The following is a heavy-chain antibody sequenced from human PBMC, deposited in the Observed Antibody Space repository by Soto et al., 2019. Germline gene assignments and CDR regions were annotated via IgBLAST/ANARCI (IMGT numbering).Heavy chain of an antibody. CDR1: GASMSSYF. Sequence: SETLSLTCTVSGASMSSYFWTWIRQPPGKGLEWVASIYYTGSTNYNPSLKSRVTISVDTSENQFSLKLSSLTAADTAVFFCARSRDGNCNHKDCAYYVDDWGKGTTVNVSS. V-gene: IGHV4-59*08. J-gene: IGHJ6*03. CDR2: IYYTGST. D-gene: IGHD1-1*01. CDR3: ARSRDGNCNHKDCAYYVDD.